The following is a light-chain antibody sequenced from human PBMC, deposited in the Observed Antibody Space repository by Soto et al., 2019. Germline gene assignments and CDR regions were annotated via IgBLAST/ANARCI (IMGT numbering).Light chain of an antibody. CDR2: KAS. CDR1: QTISSW. Sequence: DIQMTQSPSTLSASVGDRVTITCRASQTISSWLAWYQQKPGKAPKLLIYKASSLESGVPSRFSGSGSGTEFTLTNSSLQPDDFATYYCQHYNSYPVTFGQGTKVDIK. CDR3: QHYNSYPVT. J-gene: IGKJ1*01. V-gene: IGKV1-5*03.